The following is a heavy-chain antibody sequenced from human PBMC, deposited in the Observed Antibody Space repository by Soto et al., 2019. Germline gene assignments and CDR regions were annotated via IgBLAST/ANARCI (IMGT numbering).Heavy chain of an antibody. V-gene: IGHV1-18*01. J-gene: IGHJ3*02. D-gene: IGHD6-6*01. Sequence: ASVKVSCKASGYTFTSYGISWVRQAPGQGLEWMGWISAYNGNTNYAQKLQGRVTMTTDTSTSTAYMELRSLRSDDTAVYYCARYRESSIAARSAFDIWGQGTMVTVSS. CDR2: ISAYNGNT. CDR1: GYTFTSYG. CDR3: ARYRESSIAARSAFDI.